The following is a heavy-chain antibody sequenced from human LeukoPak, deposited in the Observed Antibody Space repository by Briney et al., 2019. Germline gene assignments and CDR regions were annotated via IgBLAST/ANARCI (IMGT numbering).Heavy chain of an antibody. D-gene: IGHD2-2*01. J-gene: IGHJ6*02. CDR2: ISSSGGST. CDR3: ATHQPANYYYGMDV. V-gene: IGHV3-23*01. CDR1: GFTFSSYA. Sequence: TGGSLRLSCAVSGFTFSSYAMSWVRQAPGKGLAWVSSISSSGGSTYYADSVKGRFTISRDNSKNTMYLQMNRLRAEDTAIYYCATHQPANYYYGMDVWGQGTTVTVSS.